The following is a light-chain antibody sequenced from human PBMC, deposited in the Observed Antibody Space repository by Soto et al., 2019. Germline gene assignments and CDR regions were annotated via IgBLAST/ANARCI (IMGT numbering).Light chain of an antibody. J-gene: IGKJ4*01. CDR2: GAS. CDR3: QQSYGLPLT. V-gene: IGKV1-39*01. Sequence: DIQMTQAPSSLSASMGDRVAITCRASQSIASSLTWYQQKPGTAPKLLIYGASNLQGGVPSRFSGSGSGTDFTLTISSRQPEDFATYYCQQSYGLPLTFGGGTKV. CDR1: QSIASS.